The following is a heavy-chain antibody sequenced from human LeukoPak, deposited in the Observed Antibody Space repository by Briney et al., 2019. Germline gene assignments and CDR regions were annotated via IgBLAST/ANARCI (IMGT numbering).Heavy chain of an antibody. CDR3: ARGGWEPYFDY. J-gene: IGHJ4*02. V-gene: IGHV3-23*01. D-gene: IGHD1-26*01. CDR2: LSGSGGST. CDR1: GFTFSNYA. Sequence: GGSLRLSCAASGFTFSNYAMSWVRQAPGKGLEWVSALSGSGGSTYYADSVKGRFTISRDNSKNTLYLQMNSLGAEDTAVYYCARGGWEPYFDYWGQGTLVTVSS.